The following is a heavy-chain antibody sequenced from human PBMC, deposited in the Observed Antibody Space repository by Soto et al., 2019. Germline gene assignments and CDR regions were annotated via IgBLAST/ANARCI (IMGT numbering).Heavy chain of an antibody. J-gene: IGHJ4*02. D-gene: IGHD1-7*01. CDR2: INHSGST. Sequence: QVQLQQWGAGLLKPSETLSLPCAVYGGSFSGYYWSWIRQPPGKGLEWIGEINHSGSTNYNPSLKSRVTISVDTSKNQFSLKLSSVTAADTAVYYCARCNWNYLFDYWGQGTLVTVSS. V-gene: IGHV4-34*01. CDR1: GGSFSGYY. CDR3: ARCNWNYLFDY.